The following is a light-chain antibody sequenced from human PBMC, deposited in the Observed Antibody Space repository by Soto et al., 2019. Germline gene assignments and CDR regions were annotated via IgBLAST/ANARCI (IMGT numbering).Light chain of an antibody. CDR2: DVT. CDR3: ISYTGSSSYV. CDR1: SSDVGGYNY. Sequence: QSALTQPVSVSGSPGQSITISCTGTSSDVGGYNYVSWYQRHPGKAPKVMIYDVTNRPSGVSNRFSASKSGNTASLTISGLQAEDEADYYCISYTGSSSYVFGTGTKVTVL. J-gene: IGLJ1*01. V-gene: IGLV2-14*01.